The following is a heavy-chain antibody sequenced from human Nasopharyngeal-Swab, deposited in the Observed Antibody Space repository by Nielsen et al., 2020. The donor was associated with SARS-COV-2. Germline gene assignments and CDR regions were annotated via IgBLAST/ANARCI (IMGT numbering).Heavy chain of an antibody. V-gene: IGHV1-24*01. D-gene: IGHD3-22*01. J-gene: IGHJ6*02. Sequence: ASVKVSCKVSGYTLTELSMHWVRQAPGKGLEWVGGFDPEDGETIYAQRFQGRVTMTEDTSTDTAYMELSSLRSEDTAVYYCARDVGYYDSSGYYYYYYGMDVWGQGTTVTVSS. CDR1: GYTLTELS. CDR3: ARDVGYYDSSGYYYYYYGMDV. CDR2: FDPEDGET.